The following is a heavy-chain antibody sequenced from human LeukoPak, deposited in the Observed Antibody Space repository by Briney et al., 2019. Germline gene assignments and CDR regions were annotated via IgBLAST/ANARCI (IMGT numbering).Heavy chain of an antibody. CDR2: IEASGGAT. D-gene: IGHD6-19*01. V-gene: IGHV3-23*01. Sequence: GESLRLSCAASGCTFSGYAMYWVCQAPGKGLEWVSSIEASGGATYYADSVKGRFTISRDNSKNTFYLQMNSLRAEDTALYYCAKGSGSGWYGWFAPWGQGTLVTVSS. CDR1: GCTFSGYA. CDR3: AKGSGSGWYGWFAP. J-gene: IGHJ5*02.